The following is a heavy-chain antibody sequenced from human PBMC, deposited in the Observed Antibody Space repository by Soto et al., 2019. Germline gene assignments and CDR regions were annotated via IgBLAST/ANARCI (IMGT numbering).Heavy chain of an antibody. V-gene: IGHV3-30*18. CDR2: ISYDGSNK. J-gene: IGHJ4*02. D-gene: IGHD3-22*01. CDR1: GFTFSSYG. Sequence: ESGGGVVQPGRSLRLSCAASGFTFSSYGMHWVRQAPGKGLEWVAVISYDGSNKYYADSVKGRFTTSRDNSKNTLYLQMNSLRAEDTAVYYCAKVGYYYDSSGYYDYWGQGTLVTVSS. CDR3: AKVGYYYDSSGYYDY.